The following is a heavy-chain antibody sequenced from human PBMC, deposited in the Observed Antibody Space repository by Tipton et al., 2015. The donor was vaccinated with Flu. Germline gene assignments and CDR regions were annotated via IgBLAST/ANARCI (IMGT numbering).Heavy chain of an antibody. V-gene: IGHV4-59*12. D-gene: IGHD3-22*01. CDR2: IYYSGST. CDR1: GGSISSYY. CDR3: AKDILPYYYDSSGYRSPLFDY. J-gene: IGHJ4*02. Sequence: TLSLTCTVSGGSISSYYWSWIRQPPGKGLEWIGYIYYSGSTNYNPSLKSRVTISVDTSKNQFSLKLSSVTAADTAVYYCAKDILPYYYDSSGYRSPLFDYWGQGTLVTVSS.